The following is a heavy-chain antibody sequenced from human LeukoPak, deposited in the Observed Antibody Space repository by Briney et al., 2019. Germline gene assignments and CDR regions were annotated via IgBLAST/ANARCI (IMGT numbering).Heavy chain of an antibody. D-gene: IGHD1-26*01. CDR1: GASISNYY. CDR2: ILSTGTT. J-gene: IGHJ4*02. CDR3: ARGRSWVDY. Sequence: SETLSLTCSVSGASISNYYWSWIRQPPGKGLEWIGYILSTGTTNYNPSLKSRVAILVDTSKNQFSLRLSSVTAADTAVYYCARGRSWVDYWGQGTLVTVSP. V-gene: IGHV4-59*01.